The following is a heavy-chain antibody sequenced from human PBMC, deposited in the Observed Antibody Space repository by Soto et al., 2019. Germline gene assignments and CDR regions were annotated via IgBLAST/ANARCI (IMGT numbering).Heavy chain of an antibody. CDR2: INAGNGNT. Sequence: ASVKVSCKASGYTFTSYAMHWVRQAPGQRLEWMGWINAGNGNTKYSQKFQGRVTITRDTSASTAYMELSSLRSEDTAVYYCARDRAVEPHQFAPFDYWGQGTLVTVSS. J-gene: IGHJ4*02. D-gene: IGHD1-1*01. CDR1: GYTFTSYA. CDR3: ARDRAVEPHQFAPFDY. V-gene: IGHV1-3*01.